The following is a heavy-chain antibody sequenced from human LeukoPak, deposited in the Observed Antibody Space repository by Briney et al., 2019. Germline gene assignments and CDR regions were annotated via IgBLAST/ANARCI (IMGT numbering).Heavy chain of an antibody. D-gene: IGHD2-2*02. Sequence: SGGSLRLSCAASGFTFSSYAMSWVRQAPGKGLEWVSAISGDGGSTYYADSVKGRFTISRDNSKNTLYLQMSSLRAEDTAIYYCAKGTCSGTRCYTGGLNYWGPGTLVTVSS. V-gene: IGHV3-23*01. CDR1: GFTFSSYA. CDR3: AKGTCSGTRCYTGGLNY. CDR2: ISGDGGST. J-gene: IGHJ4*02.